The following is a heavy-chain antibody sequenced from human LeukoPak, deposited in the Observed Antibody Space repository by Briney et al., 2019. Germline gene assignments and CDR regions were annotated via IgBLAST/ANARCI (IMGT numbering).Heavy chain of an antibody. CDR1: GFTFSSYA. D-gene: IGHD6-13*01. CDR2: ISGSGGST. J-gene: IGHJ4*02. V-gene: IGHV3-23*01. Sequence: GGSLRLTCAASGFTFSSYAMSWVRQAPGKGLEWVSAISGSGGSTYYADSVKGRFTISRDNSKNTLYLQMNSLRAEDTAVYYCAKPGIAAAPTGDFDYWGQGTLSPSPQ. CDR3: AKPGIAAAPTGDFDY.